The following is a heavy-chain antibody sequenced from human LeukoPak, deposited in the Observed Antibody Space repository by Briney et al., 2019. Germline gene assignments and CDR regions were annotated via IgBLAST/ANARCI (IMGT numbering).Heavy chain of an antibody. CDR2: ISGSGSTT. D-gene: IGHD2-2*01. CDR3: ASNIVVVPAAIDY. Sequence: PGGSLGLSCAASGFTFSDYYMSWIRQAPGKGLEWVSYISGSGSTTYYVDSVKGRFTISRDNAKNSLYLQMNSLRAEDTAVYYCASNIVVVPAAIDYWGQGTLVTVSS. V-gene: IGHV3-11*01. J-gene: IGHJ4*02. CDR1: GFTFSDYY.